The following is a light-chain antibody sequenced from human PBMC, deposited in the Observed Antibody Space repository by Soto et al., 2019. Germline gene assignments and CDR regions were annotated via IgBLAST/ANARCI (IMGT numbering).Light chain of an antibody. V-gene: IGLV2-8*01. CDR2: EVS. Sequence: QSALTQPPSASGSPGQSVTISCTGTRSDVVGHHYVSWYQQYPGKAPKLMIYEVSKRPSGVPDRFSGSKSGNTASLTVSGLQAEDEADYYCSSYASSNSLVFGGGAKLTVL. CDR3: SSYASSNSLV. J-gene: IGLJ2*01. CDR1: RSDVVGHHY.